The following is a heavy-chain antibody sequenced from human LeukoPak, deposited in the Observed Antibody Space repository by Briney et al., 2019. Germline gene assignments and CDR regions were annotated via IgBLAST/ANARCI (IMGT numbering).Heavy chain of an antibody. CDR1: GASISSGDYC. CDR3: ARGVGFDAFDI. V-gene: IGHV4-30-2*01. D-gene: IGHD1-26*01. CDR2: IYNSGSP. Sequence: PSETLSLTCAVSGASISSGDYCWSWIRQPPGKGLEWIGYIYNSGSPYLNPSLKSRVTISIDRSKNQFSLKLSSVTAADTAVYYCARGVGFDAFDIWGQGTMVTVSS. J-gene: IGHJ3*02.